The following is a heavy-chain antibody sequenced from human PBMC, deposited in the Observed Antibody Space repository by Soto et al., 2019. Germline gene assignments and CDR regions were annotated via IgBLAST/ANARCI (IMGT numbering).Heavy chain of an antibody. D-gene: IGHD5-12*01. CDR2: ISSNNDYI. Sequence: EVQLVESGGGLVKPGGSLRLSCAASGFTFSSYAMNWVRQAPGKGLEWVSSISSNNDYIYYGDSVKGRFTISRDNAKNSLYLQMNSVRVEDTAVYYGARGGDPSGSWPRYWGQGTLVTVSS. V-gene: IGHV3-21*01. CDR1: GFTFSSYA. J-gene: IGHJ4*02. CDR3: ARGGDPSGSWPRY.